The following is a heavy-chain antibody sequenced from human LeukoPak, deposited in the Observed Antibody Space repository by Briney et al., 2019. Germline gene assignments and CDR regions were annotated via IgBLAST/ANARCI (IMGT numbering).Heavy chain of an antibody. D-gene: IGHD5-24*01. J-gene: IGHJ4*02. CDR1: GFTFSSYG. CDR3: AKVRDGYRLDY. CDR2: ISGSGGST. Sequence: GGPLRLSCAASGFTFSSYGMSWVRQAPGKGLEWVSAISGSGGSTYYADSVKGRFTISRDSSKNTLYLQMNSLRAEDTAVYYCAKVRDGYRLDYWGQGTLVTVSS. V-gene: IGHV3-23*01.